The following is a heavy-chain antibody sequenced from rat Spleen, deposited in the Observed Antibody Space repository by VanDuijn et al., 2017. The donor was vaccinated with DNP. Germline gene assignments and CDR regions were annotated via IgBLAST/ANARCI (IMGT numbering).Heavy chain of an antibody. D-gene: IGHD2-1*01. CDR3: ARHGEVPTRYAMDA. Sequence: EVQLVESGGDLVQPGRSLKLSCVASGITFNNYWMTWIRQVPGKGLEWIASITISGGSTFYPDSVKGRFTVSRDNAKSTLYLQMDSLRSEETATYYCARHGEVPTRYAMDAWGQGTSVTVSS. CDR1: GITFNNYW. CDR2: ITISGGST. J-gene: IGHJ4*01. V-gene: IGHV5-31*01.